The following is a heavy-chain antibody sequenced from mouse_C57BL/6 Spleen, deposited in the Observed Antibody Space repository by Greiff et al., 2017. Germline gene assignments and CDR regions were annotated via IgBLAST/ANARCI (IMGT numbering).Heavy chain of an antibody. V-gene: IGHV5-17*01. Sequence: DVMLVESGGGLVKPGGSLQLSCAASGFTFSDYGMHWVRQAPEKGLEWVAYISSGSSTIYYADTVKGRFTISRDNAKNTLFLQMTSLRSEDTAMYYCARPYYYGSSYLFAYWGQGTLVTVSA. CDR1: GFTFSDYG. D-gene: IGHD1-1*01. J-gene: IGHJ3*01. CDR3: ARPYYYGSSYLFAY. CDR2: ISSGSSTI.